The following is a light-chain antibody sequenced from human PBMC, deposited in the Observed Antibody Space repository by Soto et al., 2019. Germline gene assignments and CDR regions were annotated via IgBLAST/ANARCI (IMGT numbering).Light chain of an antibody. J-gene: IGLJ2*01. V-gene: IGLV1-40*01. CDR1: SSNIGAGYD. CDR2: ANS. CDR3: QSYDSSLSGFVV. Sequence: QSVLTQPHSVSGAPGQRVTISCTGSSSNIGAGYDVHWYQQLPGTAPKLLSYANSNRPSGVPDRFSGSKSGTSASLAITGLQAEDEADYYCQSYDSSLSGFVVFGGGTKLTVL.